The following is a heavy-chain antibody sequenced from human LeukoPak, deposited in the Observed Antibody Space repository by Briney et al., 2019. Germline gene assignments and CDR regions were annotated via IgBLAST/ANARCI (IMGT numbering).Heavy chain of an antibody. CDR1: GFTFSSYA. D-gene: IGHD1-26*01. V-gene: IGHV3-23*01. J-gene: IGHJ4*02. Sequence: GGSLRLSCAASGFTFSSYAMSWVRQAPGKGLEWVSAISGSGGSTYYADSVESRFTISRDNSKNTLYLQMNSLRAEDTAVYYCAKGGKWDVTPFDYWGQGTLVTVSS. CDR3: AKGGKWDVTPFDY. CDR2: ISGSGGST.